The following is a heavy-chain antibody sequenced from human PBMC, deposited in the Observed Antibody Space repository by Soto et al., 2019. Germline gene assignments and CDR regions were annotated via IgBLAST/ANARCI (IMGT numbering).Heavy chain of an antibody. D-gene: IGHD4-17*01. V-gene: IGHV3-53*04. CDR3: ARENGDYTSAFDY. Sequence: GGSLRLSCAASGFTVSSNYMSWVRQAPGKGLEWVSVIYSGGSTYYADSVKGRFTISRHNSKNTLYLQMNSLRAEDTAVYYCARENGDYTSAFDYWGQGTLVTVSS. CDR2: IYSGGST. CDR1: GFTVSSNY. J-gene: IGHJ4*02.